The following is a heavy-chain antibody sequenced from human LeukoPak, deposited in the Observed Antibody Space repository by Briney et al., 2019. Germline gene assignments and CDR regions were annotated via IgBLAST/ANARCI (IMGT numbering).Heavy chain of an antibody. Sequence: SETLSLTCAVYGGSFSGYYRSWIRQPPGKGLEWIGEINHSGSTNYNPSLKSRVTISVDTSKNQFSLKLSSVTAADTAVYYCARQFRITMVRGVTPRAPYYMDAWGKGTTVTVSS. V-gene: IGHV4-34*01. CDR2: INHSGST. D-gene: IGHD3-10*01. J-gene: IGHJ6*03. CDR3: ARQFRITMVRGVTPRAPYYMDA. CDR1: GGSFSGYY.